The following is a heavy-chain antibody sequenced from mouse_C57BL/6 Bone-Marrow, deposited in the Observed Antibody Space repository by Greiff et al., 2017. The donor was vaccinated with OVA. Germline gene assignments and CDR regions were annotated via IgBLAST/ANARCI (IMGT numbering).Heavy chain of an antibody. CDR1: GYTFTDYY. J-gene: IGHJ4*01. D-gene: IGHD2-4*01. V-gene: IGHV1-76*01. CDR2: IYPGSGNT. CDR3: ASTGAYYDYDNAMDY. Sequence: VKLVESGAELVRPGASVKLSCKASGYTFTDYYINWVKQRPGQGLEWIARIYPGSGNTYYNEKFKGKATLTAEKSSSTAYMQLSSLTSEDSAVYFCASTGAYYDYDNAMDYWGQGTSVTVSS.